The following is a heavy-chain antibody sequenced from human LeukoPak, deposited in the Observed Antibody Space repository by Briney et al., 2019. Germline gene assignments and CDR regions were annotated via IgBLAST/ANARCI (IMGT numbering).Heavy chain of an antibody. Sequence: GRSLRLSCAASGFTFSSYGMHWVRQAPGKGLEWVAVIWYDGSNKYYADSVKGRFTISRDNSKNTLYLQMNSLRAEETAVYYCAKDGSSSWYLLPLDYWGQGTLVTVSS. CDR2: IWYDGSNK. CDR1: GFTFSSYG. V-gene: IGHV3-33*06. D-gene: IGHD6-13*01. CDR3: AKDGSSSWYLLPLDY. J-gene: IGHJ4*02.